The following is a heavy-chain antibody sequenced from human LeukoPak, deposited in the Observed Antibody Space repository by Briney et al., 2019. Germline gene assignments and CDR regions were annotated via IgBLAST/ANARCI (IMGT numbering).Heavy chain of an antibody. Sequence: GRSLRLSCAASGFTSDDYAMHWVRQAPGMGLEWVSGISWNSGSIGYADSVKGRFTISRDNSKNTLYLQMNGLRAEDTAVYYCAKVTVTLGTPDYWGQGTLVTVSS. CDR1: GFTSDDYA. CDR2: ISWNSGSI. CDR3: AKVTVTLGTPDY. V-gene: IGHV3-9*02. D-gene: IGHD4-23*01. J-gene: IGHJ4*02.